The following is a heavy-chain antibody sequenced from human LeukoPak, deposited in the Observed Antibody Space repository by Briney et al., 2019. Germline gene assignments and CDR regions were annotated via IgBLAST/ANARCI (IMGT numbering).Heavy chain of an antibody. Sequence: SETLSLTCTVSGYSISSGYYWGWIRQPPGKGLEWIGSIYHSGSTYYNPSLKSRVTISVDTSKNQFSLKLSSVTAADTAVYYCARDGMTTVTTSRAGGRDAWGKGTTVTVSS. CDR3: ARDGMTTVTTSRAGGRDA. J-gene: IGHJ6*04. CDR1: GYSISSGYY. CDR2: IYHSGST. V-gene: IGHV4-38-2*02. D-gene: IGHD4-17*01.